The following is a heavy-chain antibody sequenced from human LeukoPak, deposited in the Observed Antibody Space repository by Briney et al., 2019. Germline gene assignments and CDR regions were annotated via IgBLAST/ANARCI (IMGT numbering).Heavy chain of an antibody. CDR3: ARQPPGIAARPWDY. Sequence: SETLSLTCTVSGGSISSSSYYWGWIRQPPGKGLEWIGSIYYSGSTYYNPSLKSRVTISVDTSKNQFSLKLSSVTAADTAVYYCARQPPGIAARPWDYWGQGTLVTVSS. J-gene: IGHJ4*02. D-gene: IGHD6-6*01. V-gene: IGHV4-39*01. CDR1: GGSISSSSYY. CDR2: IYYSGST.